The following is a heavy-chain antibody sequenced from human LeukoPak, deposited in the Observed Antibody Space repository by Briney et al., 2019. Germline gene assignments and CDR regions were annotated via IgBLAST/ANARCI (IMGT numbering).Heavy chain of an antibody. V-gene: IGHV4-39*01. CDR1: GGSISSSSYY. D-gene: IGHD3-3*01. Sequence: SETLSLTCTVSGGSISSSSYYWGWIRQPPEKGLEWIGSIYYSGSTYYNPSLKSRVTISVDTSKNQFSLKLSSVTAADTAVYYCARHITIFGVVMSDWFDPWGQGTLVTVSS. J-gene: IGHJ5*02. CDR2: IYYSGST. CDR3: ARHITIFGVVMSDWFDP.